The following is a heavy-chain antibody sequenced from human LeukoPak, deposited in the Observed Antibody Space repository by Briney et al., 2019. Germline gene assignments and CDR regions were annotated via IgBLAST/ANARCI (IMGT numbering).Heavy chain of an antibody. CDR2: INPPGTNT. CDR3: AREESGGYFDY. J-gene: IGHJ4*02. D-gene: IGHD2-8*02. V-gene: IGHV1-46*01. Sequence: ASVKVSCKASGYTFTNYYMHWVRQAPGQGLEWMGLINPPGTNTNYAQKFRGRVTMTRDTSTTTVYMELSSLRSEDTAVYYCAREESGGYFDYWGQGTVVTVSS. CDR1: GYTFTNYY.